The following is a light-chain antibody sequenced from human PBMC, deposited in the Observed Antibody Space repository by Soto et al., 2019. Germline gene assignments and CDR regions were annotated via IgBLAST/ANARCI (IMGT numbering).Light chain of an antibody. CDR3: CSYAGSSTSWV. J-gene: IGLJ3*02. CDR1: SSDAGNYNF. Sequence: QSALTQPASVSGSPGQSITISCTGTSSDAGNYNFVYWYQQHPGKAPKVIIYEDSTRPSGVSNRISGSKSGNPASLTISGLQAEDEADYYCCSYAGSSTSWVFGGGTQLTVL. V-gene: IGLV2-23*01. CDR2: EDS.